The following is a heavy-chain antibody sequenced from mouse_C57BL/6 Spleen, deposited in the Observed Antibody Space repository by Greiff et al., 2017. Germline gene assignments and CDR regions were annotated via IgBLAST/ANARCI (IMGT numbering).Heavy chain of an antibody. CDR3: ARPGDYDWFAY. Sequence: EVHLVESGGGLVKPGGSLKLSCAASGFTFSDYGMHWVRQAPEKGLEWVAYISSGSSTIYYADTVKGRFTISRDTAKNTLFLQMTSLRSEDTAMYYCARPGDYDWFAYWGQGTLVTVSA. CDR1: GFTFSDYG. CDR2: ISSGSSTI. J-gene: IGHJ3*01. V-gene: IGHV5-17*01. D-gene: IGHD2-4*01.